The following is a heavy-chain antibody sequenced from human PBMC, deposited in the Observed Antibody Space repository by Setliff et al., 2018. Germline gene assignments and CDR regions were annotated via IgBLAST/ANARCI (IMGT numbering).Heavy chain of an antibody. D-gene: IGHD3-3*01. Sequence: PSETLSLTCTVSGGSISSSSYYWGWIRQPPGKGLEWIGSIYYSGSTYYNPSLKSRVTISVGTSKNQFSLKLSSVTAADTAVYYCARRATYYNFWSGYYDYWGQGTLVTVSS. CDR1: GGSISSSSYY. J-gene: IGHJ4*02. CDR3: ARRATYYNFWSGYYDY. V-gene: IGHV4-39*07. CDR2: IYYSGST.